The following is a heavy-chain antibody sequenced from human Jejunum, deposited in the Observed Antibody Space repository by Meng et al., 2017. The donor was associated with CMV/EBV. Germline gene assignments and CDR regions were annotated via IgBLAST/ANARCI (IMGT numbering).Heavy chain of an antibody. Sequence: QVVESGGGGVQPGGSLRLSCAASGFTFSNYGIHWVRQAPGKGLEWVAFIEHDGSNKYYADSVKGRFTISRDNSKSTLYLQMNSLRVEDTAVYYCAKDVGYWGQGTLVTVSS. CDR3: AKDVGY. D-gene: IGHD1-26*01. J-gene: IGHJ4*02. V-gene: IGHV3-30*02. CDR2: IEHDGSNK. CDR1: GFTFSNYG.